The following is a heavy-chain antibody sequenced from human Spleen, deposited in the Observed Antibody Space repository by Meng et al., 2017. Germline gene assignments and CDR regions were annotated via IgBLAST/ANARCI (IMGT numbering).Heavy chain of an antibody. CDR3: AKDRVGNPRYYFAY. D-gene: IGHD4-23*01. CDR2: ISWNSGSI. V-gene: IGHV3-9*03. Sequence: GGSLRLSCAASGFSFSSYWMSWVRQAPGKGLEWVSGISWNSGSIGYADSVKGRFTISSSNAKNTPYLQMNSLRAEDMALYYCAKDRVGNPRYYFAYWGQGTLVTGSS. J-gene: IGHJ4*02. CDR1: GFSFSSYW.